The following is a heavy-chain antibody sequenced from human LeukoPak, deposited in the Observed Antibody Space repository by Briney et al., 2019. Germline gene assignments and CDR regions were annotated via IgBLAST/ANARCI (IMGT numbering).Heavy chain of an antibody. Sequence: ASVKVSCKASGYTLTSYGISWVRQAPGQGLEWMGWISAYNGNTNYAQKLQGRVTMTTDTSTSTAYMELRSLRSDDTAVYYCARESTYYDFWSGYTDYMDVWGKGTTVTISS. CDR1: GYTLTSYG. V-gene: IGHV1-18*01. J-gene: IGHJ6*03. D-gene: IGHD3-3*01. CDR2: ISAYNGNT. CDR3: ARESTYYDFWSGYTDYMDV.